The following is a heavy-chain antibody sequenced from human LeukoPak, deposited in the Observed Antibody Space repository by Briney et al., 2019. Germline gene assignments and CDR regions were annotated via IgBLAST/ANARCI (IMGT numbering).Heavy chain of an antibody. CDR2: IDPSGST. CDR3: VRVGYSYVINDWSRTGLGAYPTKYYYHMDV. J-gene: IGHJ6*03. CDR1: GGAFSDYY. V-gene: IGHV4-34*01. Sequence: SETLSLTCAVYGGAFSDYYWGWIRQPPGKGLEWIGEIDPSGSTNYSPSLKSRVTISVDTSKNQFSLKLSSVAAADTAVYFCVRVGYSYVINDWSRTGLGAYPTKYYYHMDVWDKGATVTVSS. D-gene: IGHD5-18*01.